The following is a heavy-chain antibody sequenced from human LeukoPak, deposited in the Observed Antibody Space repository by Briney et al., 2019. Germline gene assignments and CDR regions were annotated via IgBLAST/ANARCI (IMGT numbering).Heavy chain of an antibody. D-gene: IGHD3-16*01. V-gene: IGHV1-2*02. CDR1: GYTFTGYY. CDR3: AREGEGARPPHEFDY. J-gene: IGHJ4*02. CDR2: INPNSGGT. Sequence: ASVKVSCKASGYTFTGYYMHWVRQAPGQGLEWMGWINPNSGGTNYAQKFQGRVTMTRDTSISTAYMELSRLRSDDTAVYYCAREGEGARPPHEFDYWGQGTLVTVSS.